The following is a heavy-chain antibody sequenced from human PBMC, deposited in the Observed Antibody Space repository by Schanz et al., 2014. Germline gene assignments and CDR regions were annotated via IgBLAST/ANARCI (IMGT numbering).Heavy chain of an antibody. Sequence: QVQLVESGGGVVQRGGSLRLSCAASGFIFSNYGMHWVRQAPGKGLEWVAFIWSDGSRTYHAESVKGRFTISRENGKNSLYLQMNSLRAEDTAVYFCARDGGRDGYNLAFDVWGQGTLVTVSS. CDR2: IWSDGSRT. D-gene: IGHD5-12*01. V-gene: IGHV3-33*01. CDR3: ARDGGRDGYNLAFDV. J-gene: IGHJ3*01. CDR1: GFIFSNYG.